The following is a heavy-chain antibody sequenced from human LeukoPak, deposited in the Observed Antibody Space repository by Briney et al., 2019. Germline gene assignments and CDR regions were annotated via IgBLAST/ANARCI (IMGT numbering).Heavy chain of an antibody. CDR2: INPNSGGT. V-gene: IGHV1-2*02. D-gene: IGHD3-9*01. J-gene: IGHJ4*02. CDR1: GYTFTSYG. Sequence: ASVKVSCKASGYTFTSYGISWVRQAPGQGLEWMGWINPNSGGTNYAQKFQGRVTMSWDTSISTAYMELNRLTSDDTAVYYCARDYDILTGYFSPPDYWGQGTLVTVSS. CDR3: ARDYDILTGYFSPPDY.